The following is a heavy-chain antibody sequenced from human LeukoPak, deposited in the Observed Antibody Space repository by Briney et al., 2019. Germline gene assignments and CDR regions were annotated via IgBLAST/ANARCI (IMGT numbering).Heavy chain of an antibody. CDR3: ARDTRNSSRRPI. CDR1: GFTFSSYS. D-gene: IGHD6-13*01. J-gene: IGHJ3*02. CDR2: ISSSSSTI. Sequence: GGSLRLSCAASGFTFSSYSMNWVRQAPGKGLEWVSYISSSSSTIYYADSVKGRFTISRDNAKNSLYLQMNSLRAEDTAVYYCARDTRNSSRRPIWGQGTMVTVSS. V-gene: IGHV3-48*01.